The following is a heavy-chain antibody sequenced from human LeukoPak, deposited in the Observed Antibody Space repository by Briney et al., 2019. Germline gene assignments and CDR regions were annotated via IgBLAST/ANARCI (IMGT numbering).Heavy chain of an antibody. Sequence: SQTLSLTCTVSGGSISSGGYYWSWIRQHPGKGLEWIGYIYYSGSTNYNPSLESRVTISVDTSKNQFSLKLSSVTAADTAVYYCARGDENGGNSVGYWGQGTLVTVSS. CDR3: ARGDENGGNSVGY. J-gene: IGHJ4*02. CDR2: IYYSGST. D-gene: IGHD2-21*02. V-gene: IGHV4-31*03. CDR1: GGSISSGGYY.